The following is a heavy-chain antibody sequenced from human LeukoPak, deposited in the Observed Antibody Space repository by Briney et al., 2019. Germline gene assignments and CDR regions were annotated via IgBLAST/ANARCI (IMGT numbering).Heavy chain of an antibody. D-gene: IGHD3-22*01. Sequence: GRSLRLSCAASGFTFHDYAMHWVRQAPGKGLEGVAGITWNSGTIDYADSVKGRFTISRDNGKNSLYLQMNSLRAEDTALYYCAKDLRGYYYDSSGYCDYWGQGTQVTVSS. V-gene: IGHV3-9*01. CDR3: AKDLRGYYYDSSGYCDY. CDR2: ITWNSGTI. J-gene: IGHJ4*02. CDR1: GFTFHDYA.